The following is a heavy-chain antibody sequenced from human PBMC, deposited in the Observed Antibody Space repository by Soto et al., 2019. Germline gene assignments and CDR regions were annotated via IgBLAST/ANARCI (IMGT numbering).Heavy chain of an antibody. CDR1: GGSFGKSA. CDR3: ATGVIWIGYFTVDS. Sequence: ASVKVSCKASGGSFGKSAINWVRQTPGQGLEWLGGFIPVYRTLNYAQKFQGRVTITADESTGTAYMTLSSLASDDTAVYYCATGVIWIGYFTVDSWGQGTRVTVSS. J-gene: IGHJ4*02. CDR2: FIPVYRTL. V-gene: IGHV1-69*13. D-gene: IGHD3-3*01.